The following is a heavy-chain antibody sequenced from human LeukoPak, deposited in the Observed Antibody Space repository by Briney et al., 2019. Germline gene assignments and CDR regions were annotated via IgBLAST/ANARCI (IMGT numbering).Heavy chain of an antibody. CDR1: GFIFSNYW. J-gene: IGHJ4*02. D-gene: IGHD5-18*01. CDR3: ARDAGYGYDRFDY. V-gene: IGHV3-7*01. CDR2: IKEDGSDK. Sequence: GGSLRLSCEASGFIFSNYWMAWVRQARGKGLEWVAKIKEDGSDKSYVESMKGRYTISRDNAQNSLYLQMNRLGVEDTAVYYCARDAGYGYDRFDYWGQGTQVTVSS.